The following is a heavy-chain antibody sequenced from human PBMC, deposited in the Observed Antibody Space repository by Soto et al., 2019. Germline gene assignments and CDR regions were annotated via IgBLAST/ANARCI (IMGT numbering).Heavy chain of an antibody. CDR1: GFTFNTYA. D-gene: IGHD2-2*02. CDR2: ISASGTST. J-gene: IGHJ5*02. V-gene: IGHV3-21*01. Sequence: XGSLILSCAASGFTFNTYAMTWVRQAPGRGLDWVSTISASGTSTYYADSVKGRFTISRDNAKNLLYLQMNSLRAEDTAVYYCARDTWDVVVPAAIPVRFYHWGQGTLVTVSS. CDR3: ARDTWDVVVPAAIPVRFYH.